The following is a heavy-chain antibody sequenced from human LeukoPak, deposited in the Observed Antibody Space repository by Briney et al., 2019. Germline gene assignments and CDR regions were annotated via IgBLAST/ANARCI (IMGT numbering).Heavy chain of an antibody. CDR3: ARTPDIAARGFDY. J-gene: IGHJ4*02. CDR1: GGSISSGGYY. V-gene: IGHV4-31*03. Sequence: PSQTLSLTCTVSGGSISSGGYYWSWIRQHPGKGLEWIGYIYYSGSTYYNPSLKSRVTISVDTSKNQFSLKLSSVTAADTAVYYCARTPDIAARGFDYWGQGTQVTVSS. CDR2: IYYSGST. D-gene: IGHD6-6*01.